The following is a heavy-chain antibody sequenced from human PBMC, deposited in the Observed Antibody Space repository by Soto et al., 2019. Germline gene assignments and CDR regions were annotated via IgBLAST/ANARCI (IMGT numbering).Heavy chain of an antibody. CDR2: VSYSGST. CDR1: GDSMSSYY. D-gene: IGHD1-7*01. Sequence: TSETLSLTCIVSGDSMSSYYWSWVRQPPGKGLEWIGHVSYSGSTNYSPSLKSRVTISIDTSKNHFSLKLTSVTAADTAVYYCARDFTETGTSPESGARWFYYYMDVWGKGTTVTVSS. CDR3: ARDFTETGTSPESGARWFYYYMDV. J-gene: IGHJ6*03. V-gene: IGHV4-59*01.